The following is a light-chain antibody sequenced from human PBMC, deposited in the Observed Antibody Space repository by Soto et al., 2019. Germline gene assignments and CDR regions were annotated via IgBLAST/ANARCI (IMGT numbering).Light chain of an antibody. Sequence: QSVLTQPPSASGTPGQRVTISCSGSTSNIGSNTVNWYYHLPGTAPKLLMYSNYQRPSGVPDRFSGSKSGTSASLAISGLQSADEADYYCAAWDDSLNGPVFGGGTKLTVL. J-gene: IGLJ2*01. CDR2: SNY. CDR3: AAWDDSLNGPV. CDR1: TSNIGSNT. V-gene: IGLV1-44*01.